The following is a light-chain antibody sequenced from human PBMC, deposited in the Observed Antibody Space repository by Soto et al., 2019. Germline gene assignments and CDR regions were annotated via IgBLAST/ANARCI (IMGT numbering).Light chain of an antibody. CDR3: QQYGSSLCT. J-gene: IGKJ2*02. CDR1: QSVSSSY. CDR2: GAS. V-gene: IGKV3-20*01. Sequence: EIVLTQSPGNLSLSPGERATLSCRASQSVSSSYLAWYQQKPGQAPRLLIYGASSRATGIPDRFSGSGSGTDFTLTISRLEPEDFAVYYCQQYGSSLCTFGQGTKLEIK.